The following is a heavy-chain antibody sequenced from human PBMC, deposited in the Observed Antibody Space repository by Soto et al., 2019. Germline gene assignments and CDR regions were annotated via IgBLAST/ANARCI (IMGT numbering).Heavy chain of an antibody. D-gene: IGHD3-9*01. Sequence: GGSLRLSCAASGFTFSSYAMSWVRQSPGKGLEWVSAISGSGGSTYYADSVKGRFTISRDNSKNTLYLQMNSLRAEDTAVYYCAKDGNPIPYLTGYYRLGWFDPWGQGTLVTVSS. J-gene: IGHJ5*02. CDR3: AKDGNPIPYLTGYYRLGWFDP. CDR1: GFTFSSYA. CDR2: ISGSGGST. V-gene: IGHV3-23*01.